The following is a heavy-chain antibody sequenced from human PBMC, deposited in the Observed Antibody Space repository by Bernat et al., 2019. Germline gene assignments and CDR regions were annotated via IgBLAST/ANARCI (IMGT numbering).Heavy chain of an antibody. V-gene: IGHV3-7*03. D-gene: IGHD3-10*01. CDR3: LRGSTRDY. J-gene: IGHJ4*02. CDR2: IKEDGSEK. Sequence: EVQLVESGGGLVQTGGSLRLSCAASGFTFSNYWMTWVRQAPGKGLEWVANIKEDGSEKYYVDSVKGRFTISRDNSKNTLYLQMNSLRAEDTAVYYCLRGSTRDYWGQGTLVTVSS. CDR1: GFTFSNYW.